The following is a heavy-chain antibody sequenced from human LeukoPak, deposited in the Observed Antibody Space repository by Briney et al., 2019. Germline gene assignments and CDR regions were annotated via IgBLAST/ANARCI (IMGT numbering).Heavy chain of an antibody. D-gene: IGHD3-10*01. J-gene: IGHJ4*02. V-gene: IGHV1-46*01. CDR2: INPSGGST. CDR1: GYTFTSYY. CDR3: ARVSRGVNFDY. Sequence: ASVKVSCKASGYTFTSYYMHWVRQAPGQGLEWMGIINPSGGSTSYAQKFQGRVTMTRDMSTSTVYMELSSLRSEDTAVYYCARVSRGVNFDYWGQGTLVTVSS.